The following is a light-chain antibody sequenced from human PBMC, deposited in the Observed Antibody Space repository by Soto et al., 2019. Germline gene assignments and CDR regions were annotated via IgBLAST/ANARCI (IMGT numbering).Light chain of an antibody. CDR3: QQLNTYPYT. J-gene: IGKJ2*01. V-gene: IGKV1-9*01. CDR1: QGISSY. CDR2: DAS. Sequence: DIQLTQSPSFLSASVGDRVTITCRASQGISSYLAWFQQKPGEAPNLLIYDASVLQGGVPSRFSGSGSGSEFTLKIRSLQPEDFATYYCQQLNTYPYTFGQGTKLEIK.